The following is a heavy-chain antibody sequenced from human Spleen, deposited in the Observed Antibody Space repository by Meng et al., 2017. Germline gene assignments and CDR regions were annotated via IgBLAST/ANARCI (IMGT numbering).Heavy chain of an antibody. CDR1: GYTFTGYY. CDR3: VRDIDPFDS. CDR2: INPNSGGT. D-gene: IGHD3-16*02. V-gene: IGHV1-2*04. Sequence: QVQLVQSVAEVKKPGASLKVSCKASGYTFTGYYMHWVRQAPGQGLEWMGWINPNSGGTNYAQKFQGWVTMTRDTSISTAYMELSRLRSDDMAVYYCVRDIDPFDSWGQGTLVTVSS. J-gene: IGHJ5*02.